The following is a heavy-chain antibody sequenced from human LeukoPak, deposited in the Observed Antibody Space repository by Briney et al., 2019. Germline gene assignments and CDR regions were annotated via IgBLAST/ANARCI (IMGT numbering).Heavy chain of an antibody. J-gene: IGHJ4*02. CDR1: GFTVSRNY. CDR3: ARDKDGSSGYYYDY. V-gene: IGHV3-66*01. Sequence: PGGSLRLSCAASGFTVSRNYMTWVRQAPGKGLEWVSVIYSGSGTYYADSVRGRFTISRDNSKNTLHLQMNSLRAEDTALYYCARDKDGSSGYYYDYWGQGTLVTVSS. CDR2: IYSGSGT. D-gene: IGHD3-22*01.